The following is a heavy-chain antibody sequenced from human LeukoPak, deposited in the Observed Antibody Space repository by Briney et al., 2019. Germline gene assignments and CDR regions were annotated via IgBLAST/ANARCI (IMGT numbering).Heavy chain of an antibody. CDR1: SGSISSYY. J-gene: IGHJ4*02. D-gene: IGHD2-15*01. CDR2: IYTSGST. Sequence: PSETLSLTCTVSSGSISSYYWSWIRQPAGKGLEWIGRIYTSGSTNYNPSLKNRVTMSVDTSKNQFSLKLSSVTAADTAVYYCARLYCSGGSCYPAGYWGQGTLVTVSS. CDR3: ARLYCSGGSCYPAGY. V-gene: IGHV4-4*07.